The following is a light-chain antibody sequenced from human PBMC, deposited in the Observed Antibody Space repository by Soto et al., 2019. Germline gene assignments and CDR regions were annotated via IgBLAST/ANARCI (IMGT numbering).Light chain of an antibody. CDR3: SSYAGINNVS. CDR1: SSDVGGYDY. CDR2: EVT. V-gene: IGLV2-8*01. Sequence: QSALTQPPSASGSPGQSVTISCTGTSSDVGGYDYVSWYQQQSGKAPKLIIYEVTKRPSGVPDRFSGSKSGNTASLTVSGLQAEDEADYYCSSYAGINNVSFGAGTKLTV. J-gene: IGLJ2*01.